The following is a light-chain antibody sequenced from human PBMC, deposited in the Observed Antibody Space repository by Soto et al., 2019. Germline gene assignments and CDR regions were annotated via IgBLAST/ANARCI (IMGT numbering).Light chain of an antibody. CDR1: QSISNY. CDR2: DAS. CDR3: LQRSHWPPGLT. Sequence: EIVLTQSPATLSLSPGERATLSCRASQSISNYLDWYQQQPGQTPRLLIYDASNRATGIPARFSGSGSGTDCTLTISGLEPEYFAVYFCLQRSHWPPGLTFGGGTKVEIK. J-gene: IGKJ4*01. V-gene: IGKV3-11*01.